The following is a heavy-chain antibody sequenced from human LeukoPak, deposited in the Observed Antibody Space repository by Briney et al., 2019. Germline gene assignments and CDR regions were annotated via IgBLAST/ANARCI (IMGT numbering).Heavy chain of an antibody. Sequence: SETLSLTCAVYGGSFSGYYWSWIRQPPGKGLEWIGEINHSGNTNYNPSLKSRVTISVDMSKNKFSLKLSSVTAADTAVYYCARDDSSGYYLAYWGQGTLVTVSS. V-gene: IGHV4-34*01. CDR1: GGSFSGYY. CDR2: INHSGNT. CDR3: ARDDSSGYYLAY. J-gene: IGHJ4*02. D-gene: IGHD3-22*01.